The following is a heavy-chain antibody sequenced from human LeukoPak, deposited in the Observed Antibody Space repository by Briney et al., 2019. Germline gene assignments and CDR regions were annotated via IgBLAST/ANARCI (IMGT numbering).Heavy chain of an antibody. CDR3: AKEACGGSCYSDYFDY. CDR1: GFTFSNYG. Sequence: PGGSLRLSCAASGFTFSNYGMHWVRQAPGKGLEWVAVSSYDGGTKYYADSVKGRFTISRDNSKDTLYLQMISLRAEDTAVYYCAKEACGGSCYSDYFDYWGRGTLVTVSS. J-gene: IGHJ4*02. CDR2: SSYDGGTK. V-gene: IGHV3-30*18. D-gene: IGHD2-15*01.